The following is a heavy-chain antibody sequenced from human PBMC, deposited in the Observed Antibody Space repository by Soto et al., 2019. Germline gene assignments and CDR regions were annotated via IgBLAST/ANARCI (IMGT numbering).Heavy chain of an antibody. J-gene: IGHJ2*01. CDR2: IYYSGST. CDR1: GGSISSSSYY. D-gene: IGHD6-13*01. V-gene: IGHV4-39*01. CDR3: ARSAGYSRNWYFDL. Sequence: PSETLSLTCTVSGGSISSSSYYWGWIRQPPGKGLEWIGSIYYSGSTYYNPSLKSRVTISVDTSKNQFSLKLSSVTAADTAVYYCARSAGYSRNWYFDLWGRGTLVTVSS.